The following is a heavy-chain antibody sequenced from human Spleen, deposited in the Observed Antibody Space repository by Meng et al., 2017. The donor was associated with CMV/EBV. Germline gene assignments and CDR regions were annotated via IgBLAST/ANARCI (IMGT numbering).Heavy chain of an antibody. CDR3: AREVAGTPPTVDY. Sequence: SETLSLTCTVSGGSVSSGSYYWSWIRQPPGKGLEWIGYIYYSGSTNYNPSLKSRVTISVDTSKNQFSLKLSSVTAADTAVYYCAREVAGTPPTVDYWGQGTLVTVSS. V-gene: IGHV4-61*01. D-gene: IGHD1-1*01. J-gene: IGHJ4*02. CDR2: IYYSGST. CDR1: GGSVSSGSYY.